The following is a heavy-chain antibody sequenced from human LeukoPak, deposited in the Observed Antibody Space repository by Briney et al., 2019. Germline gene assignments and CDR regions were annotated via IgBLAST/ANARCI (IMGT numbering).Heavy chain of an antibody. Sequence: PSETLSLTCTVSGGSISSYYWSWIRQPPGKGLECIGYIHYSGSTNYNPSLKSRLTISVDTSKSQFSLKLSSVTAADTAVYYCARRYYYDSGASYPIDAFDIWGQGTMVTVSS. CDR2: IHYSGST. J-gene: IGHJ3*02. CDR3: ARRYYYDSGASYPIDAFDI. D-gene: IGHD3-22*01. V-gene: IGHV4-59*08. CDR1: GGSISSYY.